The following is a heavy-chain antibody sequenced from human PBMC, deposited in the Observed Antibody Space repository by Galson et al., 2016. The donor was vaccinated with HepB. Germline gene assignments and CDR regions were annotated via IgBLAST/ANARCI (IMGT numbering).Heavy chain of an antibody. D-gene: IGHD1-1*01. J-gene: IGHJ4*02. CDR2: IKSKPDGGTT. V-gene: IGHV3-15*07. Sequence: SLRLSCAASGFAFSNAWMNWVRQTPGKGLEWVGLIKSKPDGGTTDYTAPVRGRFTLPRDDSKNMLYLQMNSLKTEDTAVYYCTRKRSSYFDYWGQGTLVTVSS. CDR1: GFAFSNAW. CDR3: TRKRSSYFDY.